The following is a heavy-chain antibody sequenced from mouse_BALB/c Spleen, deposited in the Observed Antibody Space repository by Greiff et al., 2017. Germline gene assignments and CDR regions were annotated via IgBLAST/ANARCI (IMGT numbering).Heavy chain of an antibody. J-gene: IGHJ1*01. CDR2: INPSTGYT. CDR3: AIYYGSSDWYFDV. CDR1: GYTFTSYW. D-gene: IGHD1-1*01. Sequence: QVQLQQSGAELAKPGASVKMSCKASGYTFTSYWMHWVKQRPGQGLEWIGYINPSTGYTEYNQKFKDKATLTADKSSSTAYMQLSSLTSEDSAVYYCAIYYGSSDWYFDVWGAGTTVTVSS. V-gene: IGHV1-7*01.